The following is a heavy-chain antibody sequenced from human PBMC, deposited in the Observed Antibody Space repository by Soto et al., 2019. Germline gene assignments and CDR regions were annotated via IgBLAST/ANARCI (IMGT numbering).Heavy chain of an antibody. CDR1: GYPFSDNQ. CDR2: INPKSDDT. V-gene: IGHV1-2*02. Sequence: ASVKVSCKASGYPFSDNQIHWLRRAPGQGLEWMGRINPKSDDTNYAQKFQGRVTMTRDTSIDTAYLELTGLTSDDTATYYCARQHSIEYIRWGLDPWGQGTLVTVSS. J-gene: IGHJ5*02. D-gene: IGHD2-21*01. CDR3: ARQHSIEYIRWGLDP.